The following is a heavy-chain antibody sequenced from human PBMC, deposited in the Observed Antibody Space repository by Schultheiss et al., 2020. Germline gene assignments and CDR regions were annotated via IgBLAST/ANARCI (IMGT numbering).Heavy chain of an antibody. CDR1: GGSFSGYY. D-gene: IGHD3-9*01. CDR3: ARSNYDILTGYFDY. V-gene: IGHV4-34*01. J-gene: IGHJ4*02. CDR2: INHSGST. Sequence: SETLSLTCAVYGGSFSGYYWSWIRQPPGKGLEWIGEINHSGSTNYNPSLKSRVTMSVDTSKNQFSLKLSSVTAADTAVYYCARSNYDILTGYFDYWGQGTLVTVSS.